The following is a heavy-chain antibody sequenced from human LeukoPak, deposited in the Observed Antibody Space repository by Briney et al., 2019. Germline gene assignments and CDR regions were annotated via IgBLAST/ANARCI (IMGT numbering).Heavy chain of an antibody. Sequence: SETLSLTCAVYGGSFSGYYWSWIRQPPGKGLEWIGEINHSGSTNYNPSLKSRVTISVDTSKNQFSLKLSSVTAADTAVYYCARLPELLGPPNNSGSSLSYYMDVWGKGTTVTISS. V-gene: IGHV4-34*01. CDR3: ARLPELLGPPNNSGSSLSYYMDV. D-gene: IGHD3-10*01. J-gene: IGHJ6*03. CDR1: GGSFSGYY. CDR2: INHSGST.